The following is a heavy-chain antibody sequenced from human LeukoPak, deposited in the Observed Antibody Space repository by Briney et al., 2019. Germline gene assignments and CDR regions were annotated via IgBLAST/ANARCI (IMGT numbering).Heavy chain of an antibody. CDR2: INHSGST. CDR1: GGSISNYY. Sequence: SETLSLTCTVSGGSISNYYWSWIRQPPGKGLEWIGEINHSGSTNYNPSLKSRVTISVDTSKNQFSLKLSSVTAADTAVYYCARDFYYDYVWGSSRYYYGMDVWGQGTTVTVSS. D-gene: IGHD3-16*02. J-gene: IGHJ6*02. V-gene: IGHV4-34*01. CDR3: ARDFYYDYVWGSSRYYYGMDV.